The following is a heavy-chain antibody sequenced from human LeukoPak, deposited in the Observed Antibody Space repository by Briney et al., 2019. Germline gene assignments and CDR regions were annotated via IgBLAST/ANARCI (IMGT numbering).Heavy chain of an antibody. CDR3: AGEYCSSTSCYPNWFDP. CDR1: GYTLTELS. Sequence: ASVKVSCKVSGYTLTELSMHWVRQAPGKGLEWMGGFDPEDGETIYAQKFQGRVTMTEDTSTDTAYMELRSLRSDDTAVYYCAGEYCSSTSCYPNWFDPWGQGTLVTVSS. V-gene: IGHV1-24*01. J-gene: IGHJ5*02. CDR2: FDPEDGET. D-gene: IGHD2-2*01.